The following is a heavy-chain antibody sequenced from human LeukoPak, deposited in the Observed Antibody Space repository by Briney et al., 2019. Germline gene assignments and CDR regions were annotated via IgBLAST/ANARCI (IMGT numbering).Heavy chain of an antibody. CDR1: GFTFSSYG. CDR2: ISGSGGST. J-gene: IGHJ4*02. D-gene: IGHD3-9*01. Sequence: GGSLRLSCAASGFTFSSYGMSWVRQAPGKGLEWVSAISGSGGSTYYADSVKGRFTISRDNSKNTLYLQMNSMRAEDTAVYYCAKEPGFFDILAGYYETGHLDYWGQGTLVTVSS. V-gene: IGHV3-23*01. CDR3: AKEPGFFDILAGYYETGHLDY.